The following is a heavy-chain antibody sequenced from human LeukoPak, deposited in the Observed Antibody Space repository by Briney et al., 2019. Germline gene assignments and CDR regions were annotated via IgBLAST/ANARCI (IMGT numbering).Heavy chain of an antibody. CDR3: ARDIAPRRGPEYYFDS. D-gene: IGHD6-6*01. J-gene: IGHJ4*02. V-gene: IGHV1-46*01. Sequence: GASVKVSCKASGYTFTNYYLHWLRQAPGQGLEWMGIINPGGGSTNYAQNFQGRVSMTTDMSTTTVYMELSHLRSEDTALYYCARDIAPRRGPEYYFDSWGQGTLVTVSS. CDR2: INPGGGST. CDR1: GYTFTNYY.